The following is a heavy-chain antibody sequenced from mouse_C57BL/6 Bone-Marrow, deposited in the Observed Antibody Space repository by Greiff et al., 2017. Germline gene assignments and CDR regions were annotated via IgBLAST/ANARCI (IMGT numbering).Heavy chain of an antibody. D-gene: IGHD1-1*01. V-gene: IGHV5-17*01. Sequence: EVNVVESGGGLVKPGGSLKLSCAASGFTFSDYGMHWVRQAPEKGLEWVAYISSGSSTIYYADTVKGRFTISRDNAKNTLFLQMTSLRSEDTAMYYCARVPITTVRSSWGQGTSVTVSS. CDR1: GFTFSDYG. J-gene: IGHJ4*01. CDR3: ARVPITTVRSS. CDR2: ISSGSSTI.